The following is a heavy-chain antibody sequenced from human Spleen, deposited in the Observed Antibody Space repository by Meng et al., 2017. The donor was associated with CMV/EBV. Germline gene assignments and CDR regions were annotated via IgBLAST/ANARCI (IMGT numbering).Heavy chain of an antibody. V-gene: IGHV3-74*03. CDR1: GFSLSGYW. CDR2: INSDGTSL. Sequence: AGFSLSGYWMHWIRQVPGKGPVWVSRINSDGTSLAYADSVKGRFTISRDNAKNTLYLQMSGLSVEDTGVYSCARDFGTSGYDIFDVWGQGALVTVSS. D-gene: IGHD5-12*01. CDR3: ARDFGTSGYDIFDV. J-gene: IGHJ4*02.